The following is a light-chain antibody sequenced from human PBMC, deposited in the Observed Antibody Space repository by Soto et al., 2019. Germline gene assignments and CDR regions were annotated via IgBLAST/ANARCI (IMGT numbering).Light chain of an antibody. CDR2: DAS. J-gene: IGKJ1*01. Sequence: DIQMSQSPSTLSASVGDRVTITCRASQSISSWLAWYQQKPGKAPKLLIYDASSLESGVPSRFSGSGSGKEFTLTISSLQPDDFATYYCQQYNSYAWTFGQGTKV. CDR1: QSISSW. CDR3: QQYNSYAWT. V-gene: IGKV1-5*01.